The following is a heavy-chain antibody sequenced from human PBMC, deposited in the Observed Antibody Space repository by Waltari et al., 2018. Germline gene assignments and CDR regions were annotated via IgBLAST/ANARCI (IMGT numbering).Heavy chain of an antibody. Sequence: EVQLVESGGGLVRPGGSLRLSCAASGFTFGSYAVRWVRQAPGKGLGWVSAISGSGGSTYYADSVKGRFTISRDNSKNTLYLQMNSLRAEDTAVYYCAKSQGAARVYWGQGTLVTVSS. V-gene: IGHV3-23*04. J-gene: IGHJ4*02. CDR2: ISGSGGST. CDR1: GFTFGSYA. D-gene: IGHD6-6*01. CDR3: AKSQGAARVY.